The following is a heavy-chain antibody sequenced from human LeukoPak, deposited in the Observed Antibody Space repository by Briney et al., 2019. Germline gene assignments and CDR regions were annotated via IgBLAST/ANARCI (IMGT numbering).Heavy chain of an antibody. CDR1: GYSISSGFY. CDR2: IYHSGNT. J-gene: IGHJ4*02. D-gene: IGHD6-19*01. CDR3: ARDLIAVSLYYFDY. V-gene: IGHV4-38-2*02. Sequence: SETLSLTCTVSGYSISSGFYWGWIRQPPGKGLEWIGSIYHSGNTYYNPSLKGRVTISADTSKNQFSLRLSSVAAADTAVYYCARDLIAVSLYYFDYWGQGTQVTVSS.